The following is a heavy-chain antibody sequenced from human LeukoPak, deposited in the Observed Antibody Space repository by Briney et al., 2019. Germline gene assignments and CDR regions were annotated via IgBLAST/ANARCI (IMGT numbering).Heavy chain of an antibody. V-gene: IGHV1-69*01. J-gene: IGHJ1*01. CDR2: IIPIFGTA. D-gene: IGHD3-3*01. CDR1: GDTFSSYA. Sequence: SVKVSCKAPGDTFSSYAISWVRQAPGQGLEWMGGIIPIFGTANYAQKFQGRVTITADESTSTAYMELSSLRSDDTAVYYCAREDLVVDFWTPAGGGVQHWGQGTLVTVSS. CDR3: AREDLVVDFWTPAGGGVQH.